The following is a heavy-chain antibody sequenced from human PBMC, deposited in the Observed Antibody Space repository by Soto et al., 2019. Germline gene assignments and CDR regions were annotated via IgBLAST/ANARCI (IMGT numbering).Heavy chain of an antibody. CDR3: ATLQYSSSWYDAFDI. D-gene: IGHD6-13*01. CDR1: GFTFSSYW. V-gene: IGHV3-7*03. J-gene: IGHJ3*02. Sequence: GGSLRLSCAASGFTFSSYWMSWVRQAPGKGLEWVANIKQDGSEKYYVDSVKGRFTISRDNAKNSLYLQMNSLRAEDTAVYYCATLQYSSSWYDAFDIWGQGTMVTVSS. CDR2: IKQDGSEK.